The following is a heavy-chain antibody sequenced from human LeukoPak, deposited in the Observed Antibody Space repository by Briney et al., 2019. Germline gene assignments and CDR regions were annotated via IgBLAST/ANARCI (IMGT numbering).Heavy chain of an antibody. Sequence: GGSLRLSCAASGFTFSNHWMHWVRQVPGKGPVWVSRVDGGGSSTSYADSVKGRFSISRDNAKSTLYLQMNSLTVEDTAVYYCARGPGSSGGAYVGDYWGHGTLVTVSS. J-gene: IGHJ4*01. V-gene: IGHV3-74*01. CDR2: VDGGGSST. D-gene: IGHD6-19*01. CDR3: ARGPGSSGGAYVGDY. CDR1: GFTFSNHW.